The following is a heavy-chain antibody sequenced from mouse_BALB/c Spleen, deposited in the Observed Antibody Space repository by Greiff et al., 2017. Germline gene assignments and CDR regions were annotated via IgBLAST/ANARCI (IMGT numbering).Heavy chain of an antibody. D-gene: IGHD2-14*01. CDR1: GFNIKDYY. Sequence: EVKLQESGAELVRSGASVKLSCTASGFNIKDYYMHWVKQRPEQGLEWIGWIDPENGDTEYAPKFQGKATMTADTSSNTAYLQLSSLTSEDTAVYYCNYRYGAMDYWGQGTSVTVSS. CDR2: IDPENGDT. J-gene: IGHJ4*01. CDR3: NYRYGAMDY. V-gene: IGHV14-4*02.